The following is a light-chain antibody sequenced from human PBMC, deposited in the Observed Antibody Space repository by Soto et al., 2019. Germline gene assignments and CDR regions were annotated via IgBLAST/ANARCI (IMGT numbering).Light chain of an antibody. CDR2: GAS. CDR3: QQYGTSPRGT. V-gene: IGKV3-20*01. Sequence: DIVLTQSPGTLSLSPGERATLSCRASQSVSSTFFAWYQPKPGQAPRLLMFGASNRATGIPDRFSGSGSGTDFTLNISRLEPEDLAMYYCQQYGTSPRGTFGQGTKVEVK. CDR1: QSVSSTF. J-gene: IGKJ1*01.